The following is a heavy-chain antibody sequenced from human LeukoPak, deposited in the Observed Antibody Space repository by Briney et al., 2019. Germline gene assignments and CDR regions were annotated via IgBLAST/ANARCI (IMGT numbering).Heavy chain of an antibody. Sequence: PSETLSLTCTVSGGSISSYYWSWIRQPAGKGLEWIGRIYTSGSTNYNPSLKSRVTMSVDTSQNQFSQKLSSVTAADTAVYYCARGGRRGWFDPWGQGTLVTVSS. CDR2: IYTSGST. J-gene: IGHJ5*02. V-gene: IGHV4-4*07. CDR1: GGSISSYY. CDR3: ARGGRRGWFDP.